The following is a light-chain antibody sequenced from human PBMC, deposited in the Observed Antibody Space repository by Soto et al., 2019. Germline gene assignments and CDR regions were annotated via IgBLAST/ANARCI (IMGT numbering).Light chain of an antibody. CDR2: GAS. J-gene: IGKJ1*01. V-gene: IGKV3-15*01. Sequence: EIVMTQSPATLSVSPGERATLSCRASQSVSSNLAWYQQKPGQAPRLLIYGASTRATGIPARFSGSGSGTQFTLTISSLQSGDFAVYYCQQYNNWSPGTFGQGTKVEIK. CDR1: QSVSSN. CDR3: QQYNNWSPGT.